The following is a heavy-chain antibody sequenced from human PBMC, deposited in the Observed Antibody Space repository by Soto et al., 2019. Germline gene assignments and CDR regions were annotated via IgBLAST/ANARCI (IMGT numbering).Heavy chain of an antibody. CDR3: ASGKTTVTTHGMDV. D-gene: IGHD4-17*01. J-gene: IGHJ6*02. CDR1: GGSISSSSYY. CDR2: IYYRAST. Sequence: SETLSLTCTVSGGSISSSSYYWGWIRQPPGKGLEWIGSIYYRASTYYNPSLKSRVTISVDTSKNQFSLKLSSVTAADTAVYYCASGKTTVTTHGMDVWGQGTTVTVSS. V-gene: IGHV4-39*01.